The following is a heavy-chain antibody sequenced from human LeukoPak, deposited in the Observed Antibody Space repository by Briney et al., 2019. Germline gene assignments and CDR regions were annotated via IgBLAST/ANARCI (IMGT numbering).Heavy chain of an antibody. CDR1: GGSFSGYY. Sequence: SETLSLTCAVYGGSFSGYYSSWIRQPPGKGLEWIGEINHSGSTNYNPSLKSRVTISVDTSKNQFSLKLSSVTAADTAVYYCASNYYGSGSYYFADYWGQGTLVTVSS. J-gene: IGHJ4*02. CDR2: INHSGST. V-gene: IGHV4-34*01. D-gene: IGHD3-10*01. CDR3: ASNYYGSGSYYFADY.